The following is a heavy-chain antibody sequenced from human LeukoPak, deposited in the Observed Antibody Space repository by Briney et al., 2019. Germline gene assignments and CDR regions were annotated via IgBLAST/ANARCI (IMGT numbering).Heavy chain of an antibody. V-gene: IGHV4-34*01. J-gene: IGHJ6*03. CDR3: ARLKQEWLRLGGYYYYYMDV. Sequence: SETLSLTCAVYGGSFSGYYWSWIRQPPGKGLEWIGEINHSGSTNYNPSLKSRVTISVDTSKNQFSLKLSSVTAADTAVYYCARLKQEWLRLGGYYYYYMDVWGKGTTVTISS. CDR1: GGSFSGYY. D-gene: IGHD5-12*01. CDR2: INHSGST.